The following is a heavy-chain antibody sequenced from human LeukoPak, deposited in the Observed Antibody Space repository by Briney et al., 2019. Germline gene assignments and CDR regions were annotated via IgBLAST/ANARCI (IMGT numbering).Heavy chain of an antibody. CDR1: GFTFDDYA. CDR2: ISWNSGSI. Sequence: GGSLRLSCAASGFTFDDYAMHWVRQAPGKGLEWVSGISWNSGSIGYADSVKGRFTISRDNAKNSLYLQMNSLRAEDTAVYYCASEGTYCSSTSCYGYWGQGTLVTVSP. D-gene: IGHD2-2*01. CDR3: ASEGTYCSSTSCYGY. V-gene: IGHV3-9*01. J-gene: IGHJ4*02.